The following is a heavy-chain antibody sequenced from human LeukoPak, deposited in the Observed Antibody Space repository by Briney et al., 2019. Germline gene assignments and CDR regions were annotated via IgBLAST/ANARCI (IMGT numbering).Heavy chain of an antibody. J-gene: IGHJ4*02. Sequence: SETLSLTFTVSCGSISSSSDYWGWIRPPPGKGLEWIGSIYYSGSTYYNPSLKSRVTISVDTSKMQFSLKLSSVTAADTAVYYCARRGEGTSMSRFDYWGQGTLVTVSS. CDR1: CGSISSSSDY. V-gene: IGHV4-39*01. CDR2: IYYSGST. CDR3: ARRGEGTSMSRFDY. D-gene: IGHD3-22*01.